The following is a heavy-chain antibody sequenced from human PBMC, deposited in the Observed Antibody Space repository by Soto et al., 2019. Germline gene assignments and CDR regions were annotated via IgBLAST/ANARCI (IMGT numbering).Heavy chain of an antibody. CDR2: INPNSGGT. CDR3: ASGGRFVVVTAIPSRWL. Sequence: GASVKVSCKASGYTFTGYYMHWVGQAPGQGLEWMGWINPNSGGTNYAQKFQGRVTMTRDTSISTAYMELSRLRSDDTAVYYCASGGRFVVVTAIPSRWLWGQGTLVTVSS. D-gene: IGHD2-21*02. V-gene: IGHV1-2*02. CDR1: GYTFTGYY. J-gene: IGHJ4*02.